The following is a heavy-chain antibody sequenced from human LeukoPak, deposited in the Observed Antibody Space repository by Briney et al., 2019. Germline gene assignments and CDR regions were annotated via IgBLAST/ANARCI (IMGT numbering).Heavy chain of an antibody. V-gene: IGHV3-30*18. CDR3: AKDSNDYYDMDV. CDR2: ISYDGSNK. CDR1: GFTFSSYG. J-gene: IGHJ6*02. D-gene: IGHD2-2*01. Sequence: GGSLRLSCAASGFTFSSYGMHWVRQAPGKGLEWVAVISYDGSNKYYADSVKGRFTISRDNSKNTLYLQMNSLRAEDTAVYYCAKDSNDYYDMDVWGQGTTVTVSS.